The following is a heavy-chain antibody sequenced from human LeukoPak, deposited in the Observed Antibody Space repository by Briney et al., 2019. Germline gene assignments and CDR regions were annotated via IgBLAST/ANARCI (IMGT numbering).Heavy chain of an antibody. CDR3: ARPPRYYDAFDI. D-gene: IGHD2-8*01. V-gene: IGHV4-59*01. J-gene: IGHJ3*02. CDR2: IYDSGST. CDR1: DGSISSYY. Sequence: SETLSLTCTVSDGSISSYYWSWIRQPPGKGLEWIGHIYDSGSTNYNPSLKSRVTISVDTSKNQFSLKLSSVTAADTAMYYCARPPRYYDAFDIWGQGTMVTVSS.